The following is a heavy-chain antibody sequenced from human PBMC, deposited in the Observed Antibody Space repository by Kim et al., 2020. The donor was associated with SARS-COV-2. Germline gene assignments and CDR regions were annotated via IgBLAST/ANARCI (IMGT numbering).Heavy chain of an antibody. V-gene: IGHV3-30*07. D-gene: IGHD6-19*01. J-gene: IGHJ6*02. CDR3: ARLKTGGIAVVGGMDV. Sequence: SVKGRFTISRDNSKNTLYLQMNSLRAEDTAVYYCARLKTGGIAVVGGMDVWGQGTTVTVSS.